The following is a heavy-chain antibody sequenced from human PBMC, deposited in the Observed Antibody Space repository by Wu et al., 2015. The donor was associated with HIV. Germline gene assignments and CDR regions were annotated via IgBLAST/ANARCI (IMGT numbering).Heavy chain of an antibody. Sequence: QVQLVQSGAEVKKPGASVTVSCKASGYTFPSYDINWVRQATGQGLEWMGWMNPNSGSTGFTQKFQGRATMSRDTSITTAYLELNSLTSEDTAVYYCVRGLYDSSGYCAFDIWGQGTMVTVSS. CDR3: VRGLYDSSGYCAFDI. J-gene: IGHJ3*02. CDR2: MNPNSGST. V-gene: IGHV1-8*01. CDR1: GYTFPSYD. D-gene: IGHD3-22*01.